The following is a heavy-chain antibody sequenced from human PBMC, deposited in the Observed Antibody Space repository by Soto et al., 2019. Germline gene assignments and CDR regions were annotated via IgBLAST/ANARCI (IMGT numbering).Heavy chain of an antibody. D-gene: IGHD1-1*01. CDR1: GGSISSYY. J-gene: IGHJ5*02. CDR3: ARVSRPRWFDP. CDR2: IYYSGST. V-gene: IGHV4-59*01. Sequence: SETLSLTCTVSGGSISSYYWSWIRQPPGKGLEWIGYIYYSGSTNYNPSLKSRVTISVDTSKNQFSLKLSSVTAADTAVYYCARVSRPRWFDPWGQGTLVTVSS.